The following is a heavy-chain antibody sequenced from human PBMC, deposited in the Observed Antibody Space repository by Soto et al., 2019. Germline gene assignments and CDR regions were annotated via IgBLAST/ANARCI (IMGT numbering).Heavy chain of an antibody. CDR3: AMAGNYRYLDS. CDR2: VANSGTT. D-gene: IGHD6-19*01. Sequence: QVQLQESGPGLVKPSETLSLTCTVSGDSVGSRTSSWSWIRQPPGKGLEWIGYVANSGTTNYNPSLKSRVSLSLDTATNQFPLMFASVTAANTAVYSCAMAGNYRYLDSWGQGVLVTVSS. CDR1: GDSVGSRTSS. J-gene: IGHJ4*02. V-gene: IGHV4-61*01.